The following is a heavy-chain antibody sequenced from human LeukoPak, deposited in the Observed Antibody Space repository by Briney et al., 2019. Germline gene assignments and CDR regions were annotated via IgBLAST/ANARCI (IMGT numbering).Heavy chain of an antibody. Sequence: PGGSLRLSCAASGFTFSSYAMSWVRQAPGKGLEWVSAISGSGGSTYYADSVKGRFTISRDNSKNTLYLQMNSLRAEDTAVYYCAKVHEGGGDLFITIFGVAGNSFDYWGQGTLVTVSS. V-gene: IGHV3-23*01. J-gene: IGHJ4*02. CDR2: ISGSGGST. CDR3: AKVHEGGGDLFITIFGVAGNSFDY. CDR1: GFTFSSYA. D-gene: IGHD3-3*01.